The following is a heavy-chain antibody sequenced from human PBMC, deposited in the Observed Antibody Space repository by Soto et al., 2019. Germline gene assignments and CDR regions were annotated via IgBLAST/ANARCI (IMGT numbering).Heavy chain of an antibody. J-gene: IGHJ4*02. V-gene: IGHV4-4*02. D-gene: IGHD6-13*01. CDR1: GGSISSTNW. CDR3: AVPATADFDY. Sequence: PSETLSLTCAVSGGSISSTNWWSWGRQSPGRGLEWIGEIYHSGTTNYSPSLKSRVNIAVDMSTNHLSLTLISVTAADTAVYYCAVPATADFDYWGKGTLVTVSS. CDR2: IYHSGTT.